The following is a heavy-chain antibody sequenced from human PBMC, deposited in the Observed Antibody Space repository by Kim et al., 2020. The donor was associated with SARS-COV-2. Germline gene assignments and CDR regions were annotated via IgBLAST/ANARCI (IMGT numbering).Heavy chain of an antibody. CDR3: ARDRLGWFGELSYYYGMDV. J-gene: IGHJ6*02. V-gene: IGHV3-33*01. Sequence: GGSLRLSCAASGFTFSSYGMHWVRQAPGKGLEWVAVIWYDGSNKYYADSVKGRFTISRDNSKNTLYLQMNSLRAEDTAVYYCARDRLGWFGELSYYYGMDVWGQGTTVTVSS. CDR1: GFTFSSYG. CDR2: IWYDGSNK. D-gene: IGHD3-10*01.